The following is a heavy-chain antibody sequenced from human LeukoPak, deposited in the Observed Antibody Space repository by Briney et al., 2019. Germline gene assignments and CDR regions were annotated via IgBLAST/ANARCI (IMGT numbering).Heavy chain of an antibody. V-gene: IGHV3-23*01. CDR3: RYTNYYYNVDV. CDR2: ISGSGDNT. D-gene: IGHD5-18*01. CDR1: GFTFSSYD. J-gene: IGHJ6*02. Sequence: GGSLRLSCAASGFTFSSYDMSWVRQAPGKGLEWVSGISGSGDNTDYEDSVKGRFTISRDNSKNTLYLQMNSLRAEDTAVYYCRYTNYYYNVDVWGQGTTVTVSS.